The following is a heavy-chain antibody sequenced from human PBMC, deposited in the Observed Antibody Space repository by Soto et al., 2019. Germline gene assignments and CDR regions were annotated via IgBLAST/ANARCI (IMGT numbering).Heavy chain of an antibody. CDR1: GFTFSSDG. J-gene: IGHJ4*02. D-gene: IGHD2-15*01. CDR2: IWYDESNK. CDR3: ARPNCSGGSCYPEFDY. Sequence: GESLRLSCAASGFTFSSDGMRWVRQAPGKGLEWVAVIWYDESNKYYADSVKGRFTISRDNSKNTLYLQMNFLRVEDTALYYCARPNCSGGSCYPEFDYWGQGTLVTVSS. V-gene: IGHV3-33*03.